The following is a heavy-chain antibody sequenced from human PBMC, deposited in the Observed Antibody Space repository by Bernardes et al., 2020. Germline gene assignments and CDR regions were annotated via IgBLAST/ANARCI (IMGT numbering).Heavy chain of an antibody. Sequence: ASVKDSCKASGYTFTSYGISWVRQAPGQGLEWMGWISAYNGNTNYAQKLQGRVTMTTDTSTSTAYMELRSLRSDDTAVYYCARRAAAGYYFDYWGQGTLVTVSS. J-gene: IGHJ4*02. V-gene: IGHV1-18*01. D-gene: IGHD6-13*01. CDR3: ARRAAAGYYFDY. CDR2: ISAYNGNT. CDR1: GYTFTSYG.